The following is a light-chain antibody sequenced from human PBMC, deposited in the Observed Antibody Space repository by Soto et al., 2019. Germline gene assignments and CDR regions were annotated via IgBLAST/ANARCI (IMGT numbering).Light chain of an antibody. Sequence: QSVLTQPPSASGTPGQRVTISCSGSYSNIGDNLVNWYQQIPRTAPKLLIYNTDQRPSGVPDRFSGSSSGTSASLAISGLQSDDEADYYCSSWDDSLNGVVFGGGTKLTVL. CDR2: NTD. J-gene: IGLJ2*01. V-gene: IGLV1-44*01. CDR1: YSNIGDNL. CDR3: SSWDDSLNGVV.